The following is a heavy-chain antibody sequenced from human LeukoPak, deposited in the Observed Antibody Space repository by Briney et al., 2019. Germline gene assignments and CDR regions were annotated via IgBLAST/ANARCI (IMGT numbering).Heavy chain of an antibody. J-gene: IGHJ4*02. D-gene: IGHD5-24*01. Sequence: PGGSVRLFCEVSGPTLSHVWMSGVRQSPGKGLECVSAISGSGCRTYYPDSVKGRFTISRDDSKKTLYLQMNSLRAEDTAVYYCAADGSRDGYNHFDYWGQGTLVTVSS. CDR1: GPTLSHVW. V-gene: IGHV3-23*01. CDR2: ISGSGCRT. CDR3: AADGSRDGYNHFDY.